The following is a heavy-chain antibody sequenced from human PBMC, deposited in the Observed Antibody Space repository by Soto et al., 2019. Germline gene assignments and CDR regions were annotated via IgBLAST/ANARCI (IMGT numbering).Heavy chain of an antibody. CDR3: VNDESIHWSSGHFRH. CDR2: INWNSGSI. V-gene: IGHV3-9*01. CDR1: GFTFDDSA. D-gene: IGHD2-8*02. Sequence: EVQLVESGGGLVQPGRSLRLSCAASGFTFDDSAMHWVRQVPGKGLEWVSGINWNSGSIGYADSVKGRFAISRDNDKNSLHLPMNSLRAEDTAFYYCVNDESIHWSSGHFRHWGQGTLVTVSS. J-gene: IGHJ1*01.